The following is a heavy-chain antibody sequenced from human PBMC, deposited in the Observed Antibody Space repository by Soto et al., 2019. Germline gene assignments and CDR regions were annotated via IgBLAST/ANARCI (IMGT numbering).Heavy chain of an antibody. D-gene: IGHD5-18*01. CDR1: GYSFTSYW. CDR3: AGGYCYDHYDSYGMDV. J-gene: IGHJ6*02. CDR2: IYPGDSDT. Sequence: GEALKISCKGSGYSFTSYWIGCVRQMPGKGLEWVVIIYPGDSDTRYSPSFQGQVTISADKSISTAYLQCGSLKASDTAMYYCAGGYCYDHYDSYGMDVWAQGTTVNICS. V-gene: IGHV5-51*01.